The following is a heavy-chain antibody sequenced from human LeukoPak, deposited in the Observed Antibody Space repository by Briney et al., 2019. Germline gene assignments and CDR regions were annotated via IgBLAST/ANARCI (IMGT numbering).Heavy chain of an antibody. CDR1: GYSISSGYY. CDR2: IYHSGST. V-gene: IGHV4-38-2*01. Sequence: LSXTXAVSGYSISSGYYWGWIRQPPGQGLGWIGSIYHSGSTYYNPSLKSRVTISVDTSKNQFSLKLSSVTAADTAVYYCARASVAAVDPWGQGTLVTVSS. CDR3: ARASVAAVDP. J-gene: IGHJ5*02.